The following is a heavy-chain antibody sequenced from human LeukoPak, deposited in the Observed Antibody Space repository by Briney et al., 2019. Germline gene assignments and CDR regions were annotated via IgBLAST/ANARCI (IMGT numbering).Heavy chain of an antibody. V-gene: IGHV1-2*02. D-gene: IGHD6-19*01. CDR2: INPNSGGT. CDR3: ARESGIAVAGTPTHFDY. J-gene: IGHJ4*02. CDR1: GYTFTGYY. Sequence: GASVKVSCKASGYTFTGYYMHWVRQAPGQGLEWMGWINPNSGGTNYAQKFQGRVTMTRDTSISTAYMELSRLRSDDTAVYYCARESGIAVAGTPTHFDYWGQGTLVTVSS.